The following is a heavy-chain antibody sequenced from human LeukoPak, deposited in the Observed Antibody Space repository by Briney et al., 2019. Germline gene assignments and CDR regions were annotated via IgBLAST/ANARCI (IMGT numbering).Heavy chain of an antibody. Sequence: GASVKVSCKASGYTFTSYDINWVRQATGQGLEWIGWIVVGSGNTNYAQKFQERVTITRDMSTSTAYMELSSLRSEDTAVYYCAADNAVGIAAFDWGQGTLVTVSS. CDR3: AADNAVGIAAFD. J-gene: IGHJ4*02. CDR1: GYTFTSYD. V-gene: IGHV1-58*02. D-gene: IGHD6-13*01. CDR2: IVVGSGNT.